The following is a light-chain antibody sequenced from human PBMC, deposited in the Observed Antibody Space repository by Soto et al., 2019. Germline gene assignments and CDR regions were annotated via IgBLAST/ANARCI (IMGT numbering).Light chain of an antibody. CDR3: QHYGSTPRT. CDR1: QAFSTSY. CDR2: GTS. V-gene: IGKV3-20*01. J-gene: IGKJ2*01. Sequence: EILLTQSQSTLCLSPGDRANLSCRASQAFSTSYLAWFQQRPGQAPRLLIYGTSKRASDIPDRFSGSGSGTDITLTISRLEPEDFAVYYCQHYGSTPRTFGQGTKVEIK.